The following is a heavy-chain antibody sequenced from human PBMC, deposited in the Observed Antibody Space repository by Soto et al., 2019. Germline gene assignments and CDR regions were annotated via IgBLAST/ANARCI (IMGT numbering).Heavy chain of an antibody. D-gene: IGHD3-3*01. Sequence: SVKVSCKASGGTFSSYAISWVRQAPGQGLEWMGGIIPIFSTANYAQKFQGRVTITADESTSTAYMELSSLRSEDTAVYYCARASAPPDYDFWSGSPWFDPWGQGTLVTVSS. J-gene: IGHJ5*02. CDR2: IIPIFSTA. CDR3: ARASAPPDYDFWSGSPWFDP. CDR1: GGTFSSYA. V-gene: IGHV1-69*13.